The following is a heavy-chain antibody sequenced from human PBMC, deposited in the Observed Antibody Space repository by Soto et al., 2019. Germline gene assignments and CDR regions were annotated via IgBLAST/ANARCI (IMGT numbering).Heavy chain of an antibody. CDR2: MNPNSGNT. CDR1: GYTFSNYV. Sequence: QVQLVQSGAEVKKAGASVKVYCKASGYTFSNYVINWVRQTTGQGLEWMGWMNPNSGNTGFAQKFQGRVTLTRDTSITTAYLELNSLRSEDTAMYFCARAIRDQLLSDNWGQGTLVTVSS. V-gene: IGHV1-8*01. D-gene: IGHD2-2*01. CDR3: ARAIRDQLLSDN. J-gene: IGHJ4*02.